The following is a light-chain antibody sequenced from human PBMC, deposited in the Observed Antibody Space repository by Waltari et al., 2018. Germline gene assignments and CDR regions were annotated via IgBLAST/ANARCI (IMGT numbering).Light chain of an antibody. J-gene: IGKJ4*01. V-gene: IGKV2-28*01. CDR3: MQALQTPT. CDR1: QSLLHSNGYNY. CDR2: LGS. Sequence: DIVMTQSPLSLPVTPGEPASIPCRSSQSLLHSNGYNYLDWYLQKPGQSPQLLIYLGSNRASGVPDRFSGSGSGTDFTLKISRVEAEDVGVYYCMQALQTPTFGGGTKVEIK.